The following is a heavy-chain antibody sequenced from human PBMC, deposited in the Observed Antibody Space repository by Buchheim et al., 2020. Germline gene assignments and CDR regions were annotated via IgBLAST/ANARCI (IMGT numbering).Heavy chain of an antibody. D-gene: IGHD5-18*01. Sequence: QVQLQESGPGLVKPSETLSLTCTVSGGSISSYYWSWIRQPPGKGLEWIGYIYYSGSTNYNPSLKSRVTISVDTSKNQFSLKLSSVTAADTAVYYCARRVKYSYGFDPGGKGTL. CDR1: GGSISSYY. CDR3: ARRVKYSYGFDP. CDR2: IYYSGST. V-gene: IGHV4-59*08. J-gene: IGHJ5*02.